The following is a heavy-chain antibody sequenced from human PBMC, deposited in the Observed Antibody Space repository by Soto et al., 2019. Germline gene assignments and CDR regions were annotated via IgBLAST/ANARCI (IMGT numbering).Heavy chain of an antibody. V-gene: IGHV3-23*01. CDR2: ISGSGGST. D-gene: IGHD1-26*01. CDR1: GFTFSSYA. J-gene: IGHJ3*02. Sequence: GGSLRLSCAASGFTFSSYAMSWVRQAPGKGLEWVSAISGSGGSTYYADSVKGRFTISRDNSKNTLYLQMNSLRAEDTAVYYCAKDSWRELLRDGAFDIWGQGTMVTVSS. CDR3: AKDSWRELLRDGAFDI.